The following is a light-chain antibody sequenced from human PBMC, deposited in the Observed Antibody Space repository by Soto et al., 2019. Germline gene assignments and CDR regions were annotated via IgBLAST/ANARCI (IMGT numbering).Light chain of an antibody. CDR1: QSISGW. Sequence: DIQITQSPSTLSASVGDRVTITCRASQSISGWLAWYQQKPGKAPKLLIYKASTLESGVRSRVSGGGSGTEFTLTISSLQPDGFATYYCEQYNSYLHPFGQGTKLEIK. V-gene: IGKV1-5*03. CDR3: EQYNSYLHP. CDR2: KAS. J-gene: IGKJ2*01.